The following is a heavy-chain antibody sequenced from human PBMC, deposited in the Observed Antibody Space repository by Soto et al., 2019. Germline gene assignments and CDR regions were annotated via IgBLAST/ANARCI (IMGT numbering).Heavy chain of an antibody. V-gene: IGHV3-21*06. Sequence: GGSLRLSCAASGFTFSSYAMSWVRQAPGKGLEWVSAISGRSSPTYYADFVQGRFTITRDNARNSLYLHMNSLRAEDTAVYFCTRDPNALDFWGRGTVVTVSS. CDR1: GFTFSSYA. CDR2: ISGRSSPT. CDR3: TRDPNALDF. J-gene: IGHJ3*01.